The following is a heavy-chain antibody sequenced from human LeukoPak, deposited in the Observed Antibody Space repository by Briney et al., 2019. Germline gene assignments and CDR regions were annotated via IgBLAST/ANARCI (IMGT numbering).Heavy chain of an antibody. D-gene: IGHD3-22*01. CDR3: ARGRRWRITMIVVVSRFDP. J-gene: IGHJ5*02. CDR2: INHSGST. V-gene: IGHV4-38-2*02. CDR1: GYSISSGYY. Sequence: SETLSLTCTVSGYSISSGYYWGWVRQPPGKGLEWIGSINHSGSTNYNPSLKSRVTISVDTSKNQFSLKLSSVTAADTAVYYCARGRRWRITMIVVVSRFDPWGQGTLVTVSS.